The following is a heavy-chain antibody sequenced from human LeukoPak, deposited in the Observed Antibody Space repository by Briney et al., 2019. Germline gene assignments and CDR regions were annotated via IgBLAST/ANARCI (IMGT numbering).Heavy chain of an antibody. Sequence: ASVKVSCKASGYTYTGYYMHWVRQAPGQGLEWMGRINPNSGGTNYAQKFQGRVTMTRDTSISTAYMELSRLRSDDTAVYYCARVRIAARPGAFDIWGQGTMVTVSS. J-gene: IGHJ3*02. CDR3: ARVRIAARPGAFDI. CDR1: GYTYTGYY. V-gene: IGHV1-2*06. D-gene: IGHD6-6*01. CDR2: INPNSGGT.